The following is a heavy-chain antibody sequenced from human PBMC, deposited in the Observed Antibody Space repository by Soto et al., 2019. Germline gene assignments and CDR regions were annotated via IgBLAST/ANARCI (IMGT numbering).Heavy chain of an antibody. D-gene: IGHD3-10*01. CDR3: ARTESIRVPTGGFDP. V-gene: IGHV4-59*01. Sequence: SETLSLTCTVPVGSISSYYWGWIRQPPGKGLEWIGYIYYSGSTNYNPSLKSRVTISVDTSKNQFSLKLSSVTAADTAVYYCARTESIRVPTGGFDPWGQGTLVTVSS. CDR1: VGSISSYY. J-gene: IGHJ5*02. CDR2: IYYSGST.